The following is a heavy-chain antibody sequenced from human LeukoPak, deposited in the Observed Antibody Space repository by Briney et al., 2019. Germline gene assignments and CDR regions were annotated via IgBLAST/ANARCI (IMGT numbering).Heavy chain of an antibody. CDR1: GFTFRSYW. J-gene: IGHJ1*01. CDR3: ARAPSEIGGYYPEYFRH. V-gene: IGHV3-74*01. D-gene: IGHD3-22*01. CDR2: IKSDGST. Sequence: GGSLRLSCVASGFTFRSYWMHWVRQAPGKGLVWVSRIKSDGSTYYADSVKGRFTISRDNAKNSVSLQMNSLRAEDTGVYFCARAPSEIGGYYPEYFRHWGQGTLVTVSS.